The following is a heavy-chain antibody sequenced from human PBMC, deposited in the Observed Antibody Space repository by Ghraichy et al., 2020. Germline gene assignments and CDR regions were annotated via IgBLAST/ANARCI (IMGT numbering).Heavy chain of an antibody. J-gene: IGHJ5*02. CDR3: ARVGYGDSVSWFDP. D-gene: IGHD4-17*01. CDR1: GFTFNSYW. CDR2: IKRDGSEK. Sequence: GVLNISCAASGFTFNSYWMTWVRQAPGKGLEWVASIKRDGSEKYYVDSVKGRFTISRDNAKNSLSLQMNSLRAEDTAVYYCARVGYGDSVSWFDPWGQGALVIVSS. V-gene: IGHV3-7*03.